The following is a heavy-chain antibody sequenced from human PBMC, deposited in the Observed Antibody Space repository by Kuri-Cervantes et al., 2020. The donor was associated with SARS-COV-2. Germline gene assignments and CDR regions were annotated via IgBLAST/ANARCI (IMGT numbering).Heavy chain of an antibody. CDR3: ARPMYSGSYYGGWGTFDY. CDR2: INPNSGGT. J-gene: IGHJ4*02. CDR1: GYTFTGYY. Sequence: ASVKVSCKASGYTFTGYYMYWVRQAPGQGLEWMGWINPNSGGTNYAQKFQGRVTMTRDTSISTAYMELSRLRSDDTAVYYCARPMYSGSYYGGWGTFDYWGQGTLVTVSS. V-gene: IGHV1-2*02. D-gene: IGHD1-26*01.